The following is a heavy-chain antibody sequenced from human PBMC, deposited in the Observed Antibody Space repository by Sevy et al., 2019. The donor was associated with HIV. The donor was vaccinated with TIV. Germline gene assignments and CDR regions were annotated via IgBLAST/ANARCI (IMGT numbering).Heavy chain of an antibody. CDR2: ISASGGST. J-gene: IGHJ4*02. CDR1: GFIFNSYA. V-gene: IGHV3-23*01. Sequence: GGSLRLSCAASGFIFNSYAMSWVRQAPGKGLEWVSSISASGGSTYYADFVKGRFTFSRDNSRNKVDVEMNSLRGEDTAIYYCAKGYGSGSPPDFWGQGTLVTVSS. CDR3: AKGYGSGSPPDF. D-gene: IGHD3-10*01.